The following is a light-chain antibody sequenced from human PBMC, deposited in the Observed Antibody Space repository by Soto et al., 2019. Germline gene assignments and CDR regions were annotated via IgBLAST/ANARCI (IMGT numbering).Light chain of an antibody. CDR3: QQRSNWPPIT. CDR1: QSVGNSY. J-gene: IGKJ5*01. V-gene: IGKV3-11*01. CDR2: GAS. Sequence: EVVLTQSPGTLSLSPGEKATLSCWASQSVGNSYVAWYQQKPGQPPKLLIYGASNRATGIPARFSGSGSGTDFTLTISSLEPEDFAVYYCQQRSNWPPITFGQGTRLEIK.